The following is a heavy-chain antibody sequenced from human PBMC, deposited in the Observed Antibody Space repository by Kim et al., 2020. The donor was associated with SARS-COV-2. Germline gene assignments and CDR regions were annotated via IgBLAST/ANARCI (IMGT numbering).Heavy chain of an antibody. CDR1: GGSISSGGYY. CDR2: IYYSGST. J-gene: IGHJ3*02. Sequence: SETLSLTCTVSGGSISSGGYYWSWIRQHPGKGLEWIGYIYYSGSTYYNPSLKSRVTISVDTSKNQFSLKLSSVTAADTAVYYCARDILNYYGSGKYAFDIWGQGTMVTVSS. V-gene: IGHV4-31*03. CDR3: ARDILNYYGSGKYAFDI. D-gene: IGHD3-10*01.